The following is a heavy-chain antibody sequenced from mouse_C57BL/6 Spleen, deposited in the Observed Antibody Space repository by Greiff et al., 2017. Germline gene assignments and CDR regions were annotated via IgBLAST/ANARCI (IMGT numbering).Heavy chain of an antibody. CDR2: IYPGDGDT. Sequence: VQLQQSGAELVKPGASVKISCKASGYAFSSYWMNWVKQRPGKGLEWIGQIYPGDGDTNYNGKFKGKATLTADKSSSTAYMQLSSLTSEDSAVYFCARSEISYYGSSSWFAYWGQGTLVTVSA. CDR3: ARSEISYYGSSSWFAY. CDR1: GYAFSSYW. V-gene: IGHV1-80*01. J-gene: IGHJ3*01. D-gene: IGHD1-1*01.